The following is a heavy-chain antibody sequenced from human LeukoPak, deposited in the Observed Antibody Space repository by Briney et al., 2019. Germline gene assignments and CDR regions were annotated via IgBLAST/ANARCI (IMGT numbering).Heavy chain of an antibody. J-gene: IGHJ3*02. CDR1: GGSISSYY. Sequence: SETLSLTCTVSGGSISSYYWSWIRQPAGKGLEWIGRIYTSGSTNYNPSLKSRVTMSVDTSKNQFSLKLSSVTAADTAVYYCAREADSSGYYYNDAFDIWGQGTMVTVSS. D-gene: IGHD3-22*01. CDR3: AREADSSGYYYNDAFDI. CDR2: IYTSGST. V-gene: IGHV4-4*07.